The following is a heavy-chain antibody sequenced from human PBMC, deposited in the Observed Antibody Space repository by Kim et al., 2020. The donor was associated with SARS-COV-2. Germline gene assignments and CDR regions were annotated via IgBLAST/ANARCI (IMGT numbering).Heavy chain of an antibody. CDR1: GFTFSSYD. CDR3: ARVGNYYGSGSYLSYWYFDL. V-gene: IGHV3-13*01. Sequence: GGSLRLSCAASGFTFSSYDMHWVRQATGKGLEWVSAIGTAGDTYYPGSVKGRFTISRENAKNSLYLQMNSLRAGDTAVYYCARVGNYYGSGSYLSYWYFDLWGRGTLVTVSS. CDR2: IGTAGDT. D-gene: IGHD3-10*01. J-gene: IGHJ2*01.